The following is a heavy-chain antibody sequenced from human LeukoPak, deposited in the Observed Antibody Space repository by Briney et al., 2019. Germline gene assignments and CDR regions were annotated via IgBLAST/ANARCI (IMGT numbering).Heavy chain of an antibody. D-gene: IGHD5-18*01. V-gene: IGHV3-11*01. CDR1: GFSFSDNF. Sequence: PGGSLRLSCTASGFSFSDNFMGWIRQAPGKGLEWVSYINSGGDTIHYLDAVKGRFSISRGNSKRSLYLQMSRLKVDDTAVYYCARGGYGWTFKQWGQGTLVSVSS. J-gene: IGHJ4*02. CDR3: ARGGYGWTFKQ. CDR2: INSGGDTI.